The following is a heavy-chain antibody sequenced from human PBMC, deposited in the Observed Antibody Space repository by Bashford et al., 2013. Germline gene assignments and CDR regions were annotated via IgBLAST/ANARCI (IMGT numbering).Heavy chain of an antibody. CDR3: ARSALDYPLGYGMDV. Sequence: WVRQAPGQGLEWMEGVIPIFGTANYAQKFQGRVTITADESTSTAYMELSSLRSEDTAVYYCARSALDYPLGYGMDVWGQGTTVTVSS. V-gene: IGHV1-69*01. J-gene: IGHJ6*02. CDR2: VIPIFGTA. D-gene: IGHD3-16*01.